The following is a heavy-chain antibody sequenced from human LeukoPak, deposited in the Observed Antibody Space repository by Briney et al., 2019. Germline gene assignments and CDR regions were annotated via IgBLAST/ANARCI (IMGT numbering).Heavy chain of an antibody. V-gene: IGHV3-7*01. CDR3: ARRRSDYVWGSYRETEAFDI. D-gene: IGHD3-16*02. J-gene: IGHJ3*02. CDR2: IKLDRSEK. CDR1: GFTFTNYA. Sequence: GGSLRLSCAASGFTFTNYAMSWVRQAPGKGLEWVANIKLDRSEKYYVDSVKGRFTISRDNAKNSLYLQMSSLRAEDTAVYYCARRRSDYVWGSYRETEAFDIWGQGTMVTVSS.